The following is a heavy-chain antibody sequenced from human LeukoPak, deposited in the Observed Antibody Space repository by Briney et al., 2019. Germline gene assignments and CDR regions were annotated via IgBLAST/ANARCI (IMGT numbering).Heavy chain of an antibody. J-gene: IGHJ4*02. CDR3: ARAPSAGNFVLYYFDY. D-gene: IGHD3-16*02. Sequence: GSLRLSCAASGFSYSSYSMNWVRQAPGKGLEWVSYISSTSATIYYADSVKGRFTISRDNAKNSLYLQMNSLRAEDTAVYYCARAPSAGNFVLYYFDYWGQGTLVTVSS. CDR1: GFSYSSYS. V-gene: IGHV3-48*01. CDR2: ISSTSATI.